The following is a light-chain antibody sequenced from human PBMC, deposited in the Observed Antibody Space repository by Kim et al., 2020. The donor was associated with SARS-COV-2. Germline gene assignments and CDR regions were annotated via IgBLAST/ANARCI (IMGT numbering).Light chain of an antibody. CDR1: QSVSNY. CDR3: KHYNDWPGT. CDR2: GAY. J-gene: IGKJ2*01. Sequence: SVSPGESASLSCKASQSVSNYVAWYQMKPGQATRVIIFGAYMRASGIPARFSGSGSGTDFTLSISSLQSEDSAFYYCKHYNDWPGTFCQGTKLEI. V-gene: IGKV3-15*01.